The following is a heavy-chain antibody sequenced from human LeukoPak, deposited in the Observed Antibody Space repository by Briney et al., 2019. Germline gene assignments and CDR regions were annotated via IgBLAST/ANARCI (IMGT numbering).Heavy chain of an antibody. V-gene: IGHV3-23*01. CDR1: GFTFSSYA. CDR3: ARALVGAPSNYFDY. CDR2: ISGSSGNT. J-gene: IGHJ4*02. Sequence: GGSLRLSCAASGFTFSSYAMSWVRQAPGKGLEWVSAISGSSGNTYYADSVKGRFTISRDNSKNTLYLQMNSLRAEDTAVYYCARALVGAPSNYFDYWGQGTLVTVSS. D-gene: IGHD1-26*01.